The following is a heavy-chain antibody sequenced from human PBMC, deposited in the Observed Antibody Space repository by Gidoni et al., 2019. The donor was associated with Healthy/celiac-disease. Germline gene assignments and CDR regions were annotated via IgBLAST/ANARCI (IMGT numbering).Heavy chain of an antibody. CDR3: AKLTAVGITMVDY. J-gene: IGHJ4*02. CDR2: ISYDGSNK. V-gene: IGHV3-30*18. CDR1: GFTFSSYG. Sequence: QVQLVESGGGVVQPGRSLRLSCAASGFTFSSYGMHWVRQAPGKGLEWVAVISYDGSNKYYADSVKGRFTISRDNSKNTLYLQMNSLRAEDTAVYYCAKLTAVGITMVDYWGQGTLVTVSS. D-gene: IGHD3-10*01.